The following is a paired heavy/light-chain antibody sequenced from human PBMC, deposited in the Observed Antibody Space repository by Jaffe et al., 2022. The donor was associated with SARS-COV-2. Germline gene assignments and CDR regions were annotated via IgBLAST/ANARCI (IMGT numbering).Heavy chain of an antibody. CDR1: GFTFSSYG. CDR3: ARWGAGSGWDEGEFDY. CDR2: IWYDGSNE. V-gene: IGHV3-33*01. D-gene: IGHD6-25*01. Sequence: QVQLVESGGGVVQPGRSLRLSCAASGFTFSSYGMHWVRQAPGKGLEWVAVIWYDGSNENYATFAKGRFTISRDNSQNKLYLQMNSLKAEDTAVYYCARWGAGSGWDEGEFDYWGQGTLVTVSS. J-gene: IGHJ4*02.
Light chain of an antibody. CDR1: QGISRN. V-gene: IGKV1-9*01. CDR2: GAS. J-gene: IGKJ4*01. CDR3: QQLSNYPVT. Sequence: DIQLTQSPSFLSTSVGDRVTITCRASQGISRNLAWYQQRPGKAPKLLIYGASTLQSGVPSRFSGSGSGTEFTLTISSLQPEDFATYYCQQLSNYPVTFGGGTKVEIK.